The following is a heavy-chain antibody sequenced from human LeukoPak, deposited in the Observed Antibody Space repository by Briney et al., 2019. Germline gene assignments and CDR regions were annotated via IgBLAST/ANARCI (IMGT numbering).Heavy chain of an antibody. J-gene: IGHJ3*02. D-gene: IGHD1-20*01. V-gene: IGHV5-51*01. Sequence: GESLMISCKGSGYSFTSYWIGWVRQMPGKGLEWMGIIYPGDSDTRYSPSFQGQVTISADKSISTAYLQWSSLKASDTAMYYCARPITYITGTTFAFDIWGQGTMVTVSS. CDR1: GYSFTSYW. CDR2: IYPGDSDT. CDR3: ARPITYITGTTFAFDI.